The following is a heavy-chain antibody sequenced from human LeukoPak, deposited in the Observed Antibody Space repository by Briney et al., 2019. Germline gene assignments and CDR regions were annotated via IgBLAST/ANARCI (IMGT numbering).Heavy chain of an antibody. Sequence: SVKVSCKASGFTFTSSTIQWVRQARGKRLEWIGWIVVGSGNTNYAQKFQERVIITRDMSTTTVYMELSSLRSEDTAVYYCAGTPWFGELTLDYWGQGTLVTVSS. J-gene: IGHJ4*02. CDR3: AGTPWFGELTLDY. CDR1: GFTFTSST. CDR2: IVVGSGNT. D-gene: IGHD3-10*01. V-gene: IGHV1-58*02.